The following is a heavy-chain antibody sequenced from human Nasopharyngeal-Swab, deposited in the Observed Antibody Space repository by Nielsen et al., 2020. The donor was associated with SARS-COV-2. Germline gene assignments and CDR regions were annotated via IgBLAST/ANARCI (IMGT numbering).Heavy chain of an antibody. CDR1: GSPTSSYY. CDR2: IYYSGST. V-gene: IGHV4-59*13. J-gene: IGHJ5*02. Sequence: SETLSPTCPAPGSPTSSYYRSCIPQPPGKGMAWIGYIYYSGSTNYNPSLKSRVTISVDTSKNQFSLKLSSVTAADTAVYYCARAADHVLRYFDWSNGGWFDPWGQGTVFTVSS. D-gene: IGHD3-9*01. CDR3: ARAADHVLRYFDWSNGGWFDP.